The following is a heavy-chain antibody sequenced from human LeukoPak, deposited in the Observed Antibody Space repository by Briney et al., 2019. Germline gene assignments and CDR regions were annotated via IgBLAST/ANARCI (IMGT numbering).Heavy chain of an antibody. CDR3: AKLWFGEPGNDY. V-gene: IGHV1-2*02. J-gene: IGHJ4*02. Sequence: GASVKVSCKASGYTFTGYYMHWVRQAPGQGLEWMGWINPNSGNTNYAQKLQGRVTMTTDTSTSTAYMELRSLRSDDTAVYYCAKLWFGEPGNDYWGQGTLVTVSS. CDR2: INPNSGNT. CDR1: GYTFTGYY. D-gene: IGHD3-10*01.